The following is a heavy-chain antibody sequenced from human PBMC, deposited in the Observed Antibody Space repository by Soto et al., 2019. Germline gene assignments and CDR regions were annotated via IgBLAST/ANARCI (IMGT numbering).Heavy chain of an antibody. Sequence: SETLSLTCSVSGGSVTSGGYYWSWIRQSPGKGLEWIGHISYSGSTNYNPSLRGRITISVDTSKNPFSLKLISVTAADTAVYYCAREAFCTSLTHNFYPMDFCGPGTTVTVAS. CDR2: ISYSGST. V-gene: IGHV4-31*03. CDR3: AREAFCTSLTHNFYPMDF. CDR1: GGSVTSGGYY. D-gene: IGHD3-3*02. J-gene: IGHJ6*02.